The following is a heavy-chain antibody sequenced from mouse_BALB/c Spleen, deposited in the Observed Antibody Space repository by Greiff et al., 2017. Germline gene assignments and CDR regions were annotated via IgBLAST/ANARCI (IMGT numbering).Heavy chain of an antibody. D-gene: IGHD1-1*01. CDR1: GDSITSCY. Sequence: EVQRVESGPSLVKPSQTLSLTCSVTGDSITSCYWNWIRKFPGNKLEYMGYISYSGSTYYNPSLKSRISITRDTSKNQYYLQLNSVTTEDTATYYCARWGTTVVAWYFDVWGAGTTVTVSS. J-gene: IGHJ1*01. V-gene: IGHV3-8*02. CDR2: ISYSGST. CDR3: ARWGTTVVAWYFDV.